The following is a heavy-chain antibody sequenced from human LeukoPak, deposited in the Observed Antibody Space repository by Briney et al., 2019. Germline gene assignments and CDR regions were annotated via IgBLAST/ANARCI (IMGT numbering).Heavy chain of an antibody. Sequence: AASVKVSCKVSGYTLTELSMHWVRQAPGKVLEWMGGFDPEDGETIYAQKFEGRVTMTEDTSTDTAYMELSSLRSEDTAVYYCATYSSSSPYNYWGQGTLVTVSS. D-gene: IGHD6-13*01. J-gene: IGHJ4*02. CDR1: GYTLTELS. CDR3: ATYSSSSPYNY. V-gene: IGHV1-24*01. CDR2: FDPEDGET.